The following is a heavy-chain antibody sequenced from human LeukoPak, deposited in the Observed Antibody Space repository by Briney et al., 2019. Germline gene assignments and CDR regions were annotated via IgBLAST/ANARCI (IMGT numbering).Heavy chain of an antibody. CDR2: IKQDGSEK. Sequence: QPGGSLRLSCAASGFTFSSYWMSWVRQAPGKGLEWVANIKQDGSEKYYVDSVKGRFTISRDNAKNSLYLQMNSLRAEDTAVYYCARSQFTYDYGDWINFDYWGQGTPVTVSS. V-gene: IGHV3-7*03. CDR1: GFTFSSYW. CDR3: ARSQFTYDYGDWINFDY. J-gene: IGHJ4*02. D-gene: IGHD4-17*01.